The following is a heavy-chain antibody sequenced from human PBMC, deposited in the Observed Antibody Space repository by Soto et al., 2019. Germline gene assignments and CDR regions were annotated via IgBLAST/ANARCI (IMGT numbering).Heavy chain of an antibody. D-gene: IGHD4-17*01. Sequence: SQTLSLPCAVYGGSFSGYYWSWIRQPPGKGLEWIGEINHSGSTNYNPSLKSRVTISVDTSKNQFSLKLSSVTAADTAVYYCAMTTVTILLNGMDVWGQGTTVTVSS. V-gene: IGHV4-34*01. CDR2: INHSGST. CDR1: GGSFSGYY. CDR3: AMTTVTILLNGMDV. J-gene: IGHJ6*02.